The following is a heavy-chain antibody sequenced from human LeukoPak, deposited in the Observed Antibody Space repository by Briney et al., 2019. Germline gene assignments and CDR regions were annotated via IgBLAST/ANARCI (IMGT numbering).Heavy chain of an antibody. D-gene: IGHD2-15*01. Sequence: GGSLRPSCAASGFPFRDYYLSGIRQAPGKGREWVSYISSSSSYTNYADSVKGQFTISRDNAKNSLYLQMNSLRAEDTAVYYCARRYWYAFDMWGQGTMVTVSS. V-gene: IGHV3-11*03. CDR2: ISSSSSYT. CDR3: ARRYWYAFDM. J-gene: IGHJ3*02. CDR1: GFPFRDYY.